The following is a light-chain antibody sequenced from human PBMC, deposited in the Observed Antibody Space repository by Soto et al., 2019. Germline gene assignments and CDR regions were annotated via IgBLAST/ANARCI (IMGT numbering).Light chain of an antibody. J-gene: IGKJ1*01. CDR3: MQALQPPWT. CDR2: LGS. CDR1: QSLLHSNGYNY. Sequence: VMTQSPLSLPVTPGEPASISCRSSQSLLHSNGYNYLDWYLQKPGQSPQLLIYLGSNRASGVPARFSGSGSGTAFTLNISRVEAEDVWVYYCMQALQPPWTFGQGTKVEIK. V-gene: IGKV2-28*01.